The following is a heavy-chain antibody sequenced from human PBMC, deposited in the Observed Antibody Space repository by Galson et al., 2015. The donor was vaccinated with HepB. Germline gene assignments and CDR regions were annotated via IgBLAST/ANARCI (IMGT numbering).Heavy chain of an antibody. CDR2: IIPIFGTA. CDR3: ARGAVVVVPAAREGDHYYYYYYMDV. J-gene: IGHJ6*03. Sequence: SVKVSCKASGGTFSSYAISWVRQAPGQGLEWMGGIIPIFGTANYAQKFQGRVTITADESTSTAYMELSSLRSEDTAVYYCARGAVVVVPAAREGDHYYYYYYMDVWGKGTTVTVSS. V-gene: IGHV1-69*13. CDR1: GGTFSSYA. D-gene: IGHD2-2*01.